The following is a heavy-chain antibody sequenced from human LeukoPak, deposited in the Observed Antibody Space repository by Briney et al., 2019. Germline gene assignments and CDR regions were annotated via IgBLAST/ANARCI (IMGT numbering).Heavy chain of an antibody. CDR1: GFTFSSYE. D-gene: IGHD3-22*01. V-gene: IGHV3-48*03. CDR2: IGRSGRTI. Sequence: PGRSLRLSCAASGFTFSSYEMNWVRQAPGKGLEWVSYIGRSGRTIYYADSVKGRFTISRDNAKNSLYLQMNSLRAEDTAVYYCARGYYDSGGYSYFDYWGQGTLVTVSS. J-gene: IGHJ4*02. CDR3: ARGYYDSGGYSYFDY.